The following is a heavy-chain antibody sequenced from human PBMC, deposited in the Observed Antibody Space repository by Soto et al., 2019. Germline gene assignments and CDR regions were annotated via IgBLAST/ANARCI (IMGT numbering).Heavy chain of an antibody. V-gene: IGHV1-18*01. D-gene: IGHD5-12*01. CDR2: ISAYNGNT. Sequence: QVQLVQSGAEVKKPGASVKVSCKASGYTFTSYGISWVRQAPGQGLEWMGWISAYNGNTNYAQKLQGRVTMTTDTSKGTGYKELRHLRSDRPAQYLRARGGPPLAIDYWGQGTLVTVSS. CDR1: GYTFTSYG. CDR3: ARGGPPLAIDY. J-gene: IGHJ4*02.